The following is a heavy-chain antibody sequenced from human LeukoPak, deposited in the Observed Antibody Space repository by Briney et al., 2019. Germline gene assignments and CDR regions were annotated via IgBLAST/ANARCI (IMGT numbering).Heavy chain of an antibody. Sequence: GGSLTLSCAASGFTFSSYGMHWVRQAPGKGLEWVAVIWYDGSKKYYADSVKGRFTISRDNSKNTLYLQMNSLRAEDTAVYYCARLNQCRLDYWGQGTLVTVSS. CDR3: ARLNQCRLDY. V-gene: IGHV3-33*01. J-gene: IGHJ4*02. CDR2: IWYDGSKK. CDR1: GFTFSSYG. D-gene: IGHD1-14*01.